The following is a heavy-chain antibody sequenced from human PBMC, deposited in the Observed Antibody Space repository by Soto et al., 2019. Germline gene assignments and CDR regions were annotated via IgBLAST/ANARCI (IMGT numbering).Heavy chain of an antibody. V-gene: IGHV1-8*01. D-gene: IGHD3-16*02. CDR2: MNPNSGNT. J-gene: IGHJ3*02. Sequence: GAAVKVSCKASGYTFTSYDINWVRQAIGQALEWMGWMNPNSGNTGYAQKFQGRVTMTRNTSISTAYMELSSLRSEDTAVYYCARWVYYYYIWWSYRPQNAFDIWGQGTMVTVSS. CDR3: ARWVYYYYIWWSYRPQNAFDI. CDR1: GYTFTSYD.